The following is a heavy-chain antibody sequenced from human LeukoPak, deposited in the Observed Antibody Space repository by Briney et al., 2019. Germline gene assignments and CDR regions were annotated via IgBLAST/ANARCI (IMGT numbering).Heavy chain of an antibody. D-gene: IGHD1-26*01. CDR1: GFTFDDYV. V-gene: IGHV3-9*01. CDR3: AKGATSPRGYYYMDV. Sequence: GGSLRLSCEASGFTFDDYVMHWVRQAPGKGLEWVSGISWNSGSIGYADSVKGRFTISRDNAKNSLYLQMNSLRAEDAALYYCAKGATSPRGYYYMDVWGKGTTVTVSS. J-gene: IGHJ6*03. CDR2: ISWNSGSI.